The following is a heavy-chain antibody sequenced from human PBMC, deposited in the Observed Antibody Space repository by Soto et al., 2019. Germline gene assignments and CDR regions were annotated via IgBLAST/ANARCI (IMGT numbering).Heavy chain of an antibody. CDR1: ELSSSNHA. V-gene: IGHV3-23*01. CDR3: ASGGLHGYTNGGLSYFHS. CDR2: ISGTDGGA. J-gene: IGHJ4*02. Sequence: EVHLLESGGGLVQPGRSLRLSCAASELSSSNHAMTWVRQAPGKGLEWVSGISGTDGGAYYADSVKGRFTISRDNSRSTLYLQMNSLRVEDTAVYYCASGGLHGYTNGGLSYFHSWGQGTLVTVSS. D-gene: IGHD5-18*01.